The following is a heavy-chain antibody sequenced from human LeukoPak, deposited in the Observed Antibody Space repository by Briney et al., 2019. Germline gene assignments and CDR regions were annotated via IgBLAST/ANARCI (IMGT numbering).Heavy chain of an antibody. D-gene: IGHD3-22*01. Sequence: SETLSLTCTVSGYSISSGYYWDWIRQPPGKGLEWIGEINHSGSTNYNPSLKSRVTISVDTSKNQFSLKLSSVTAADTAVYYCARRRPPTYYYDSSAGRYFDYWGQGTLVTVSS. J-gene: IGHJ4*02. CDR2: INHSGST. CDR1: GYSISSGYY. CDR3: ARRRPPTYYYDSSAGRYFDY. V-gene: IGHV4-38-2*02.